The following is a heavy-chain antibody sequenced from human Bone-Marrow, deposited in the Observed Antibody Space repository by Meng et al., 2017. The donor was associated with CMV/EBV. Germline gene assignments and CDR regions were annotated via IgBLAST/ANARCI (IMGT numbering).Heavy chain of an antibody. J-gene: IGHJ3*02. V-gene: IGHV4-31*03. CDR1: GGSISSGGYY. CDR2: IYYSGST. D-gene: IGHD3-3*01. CDR3: ARVDRITIFGVVMDDAFDI. Sequence: SETLSLTCTVSGGSISSGGYYWSWIRQHPGKGLEWIGYIYYSGSTYYNPPLKSRVTISVDTSKNQFSLKLSSVTAADTAVYYCARVDRITIFGVVMDDAFDIWGQGTMVTVSS.